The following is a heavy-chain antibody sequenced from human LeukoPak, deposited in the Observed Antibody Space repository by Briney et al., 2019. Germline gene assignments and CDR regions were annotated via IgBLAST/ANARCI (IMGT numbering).Heavy chain of an antibody. CDR2: INHSGST. CDR1: GGSFSGYY. D-gene: IGHD5-18*01. V-gene: IGHV4-34*01. Sequence: NPSETLSLTCAVYGGSFSGYYWSWIRQPPGKGLEWIGEINHSGSTNYNPSLKSRVTISVDTSKNQFSLKLSSVTAADTAVYYCARGRGTAMVRGTGYYGMDVWGQGTTVTVSS. J-gene: IGHJ6*02. CDR3: ARGRGTAMVRGTGYYGMDV.